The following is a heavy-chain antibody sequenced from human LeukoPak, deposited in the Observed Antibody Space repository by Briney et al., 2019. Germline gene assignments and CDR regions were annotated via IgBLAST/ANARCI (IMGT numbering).Heavy chain of an antibody. V-gene: IGHV1-18*01. CDR1: GYTFTSYG. CDR3: ARCGRYSGYYYGVAFDI. D-gene: IGHD3-22*01. CDR2: ISAYNGNT. J-gene: IGHJ3*02. Sequence: GASVKVSCKASGYTFTSYGISWVRQAPGQGLEWMGWISAYNGNTNHAQKLQGRVTVTTDTSTSTAYMELRSLRSDDTAVYYCARCGRYSGYYYGVAFDIWGQGTMVTVSS.